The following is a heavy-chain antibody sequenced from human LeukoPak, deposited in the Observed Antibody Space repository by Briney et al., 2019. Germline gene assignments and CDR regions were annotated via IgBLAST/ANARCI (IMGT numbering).Heavy chain of an antibody. Sequence: SETLSLTCAVSGYSINSGYYWGWIRQPPGKGLEWIGSIYHSGSTYYNPSLKSRVTISVDTSKNQFPLKLSSVTAADTAVYYCARAGRRELPHLYYFDYWGRGTLVTVSS. D-gene: IGHD1-26*01. CDR1: GYSINSGYY. CDR3: ARAGRRELPHLYYFDY. J-gene: IGHJ4*02. CDR2: IYHSGST. V-gene: IGHV4-38-2*01.